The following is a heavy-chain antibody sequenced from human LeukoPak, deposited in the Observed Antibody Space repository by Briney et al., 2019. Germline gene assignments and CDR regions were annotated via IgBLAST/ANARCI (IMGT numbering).Heavy chain of an antibody. D-gene: IGHD3-10*01. CDR1: GGSISSYY. CDR3: AGRAPPPYYYGSGRQYEGPIDY. Sequence: SETLSLTCTVSGGSISSYYWSWIRQPPGKGLEWIGYIYYSGSTNYNPSLKSRVTISVDTSKNQFSLKLSSVTAADTAVYYCAGRAPPPYYYGSGRQYEGPIDYWGQGTLVTVSS. CDR2: IYYSGST. J-gene: IGHJ4*02. V-gene: IGHV4-59*08.